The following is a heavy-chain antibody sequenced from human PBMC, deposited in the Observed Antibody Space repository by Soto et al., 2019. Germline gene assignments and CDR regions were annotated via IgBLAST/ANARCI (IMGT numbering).Heavy chain of an antibody. Sequence: PGESLKISCEGSGYSFTSYWISWVRQMPGKGLEWMGRIDPSDSYTKYSPSFQGHVTISADKSISTAYLQWSSLKASDTAMYYCAREIAYSSYWTDGLWGQGTLVTVSS. CDR3: AREIAYSSYWTDGL. CDR2: IDPSDSYT. V-gene: IGHV5-10-1*01. D-gene: IGHD6-6*01. CDR1: GYSFTSYW. J-gene: IGHJ4*02.